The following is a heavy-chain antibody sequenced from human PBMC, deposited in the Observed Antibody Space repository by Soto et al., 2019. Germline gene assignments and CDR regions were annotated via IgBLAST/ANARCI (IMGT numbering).Heavy chain of an antibody. CDR1: GFTFSSYA. CDR3: ARYIPGVRYYGMDV. Sequence: AGYLRLSCAASGFTFSSYAMKWVRQAPGKGLEWVSLIGESGTPTYYADSVKGRFTISRDNSGNTLFLEMYSLRAEDTAVYYCARYIPGVRYYGMDVWCQGTTVTVSS. V-gene: IGHV3-23*01. CDR2: IGESGTPT. D-gene: IGHD2-2*01. J-gene: IGHJ6*02.